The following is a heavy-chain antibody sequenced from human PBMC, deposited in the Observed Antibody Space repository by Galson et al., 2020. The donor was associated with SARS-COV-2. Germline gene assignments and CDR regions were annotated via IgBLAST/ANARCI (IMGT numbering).Heavy chain of an antibody. V-gene: IGHV3-23*01. Sequence: GGSLRLSCAASGFTFSSYAMSWVRQAPGKGLEWVSAISDSGGSTYYADSVKGRFTISRDNSKNTLYLQMNSLRAEDTAVFYCATLERGGSSYGPSSKNYYGLDVGGQGTTFTVSS. CDR1: GFTFSSYA. CDR3: ATLERGGSSYGPSSKNYYGLDV. J-gene: IGHJ6*02. CDR2: ISDSGGST. D-gene: IGHD2-15*01.